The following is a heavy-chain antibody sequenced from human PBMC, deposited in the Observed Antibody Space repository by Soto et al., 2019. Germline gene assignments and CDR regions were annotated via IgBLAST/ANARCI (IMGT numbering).Heavy chain of an antibody. CDR3: ARGVSWYGTYFDY. Sequence: SETLSLTCAVYGGSFSGYYWSWIRQPPGKGREWIGEINHSGSTNYNPSLKSRVTISVDTSKNQFSLKLSSVTAADTAVYYCARGVSWYGTYFDYWGQGTLVTVSS. D-gene: IGHD6-13*01. CDR2: INHSGST. V-gene: IGHV4-34*01. J-gene: IGHJ4*02. CDR1: GGSFSGYY.